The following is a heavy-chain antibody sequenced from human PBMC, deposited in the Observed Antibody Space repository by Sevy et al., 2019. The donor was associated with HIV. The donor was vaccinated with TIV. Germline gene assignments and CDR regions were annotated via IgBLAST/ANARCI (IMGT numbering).Heavy chain of an antibody. V-gene: IGHV4-39*01. CDR3: ASRRRGLAYCGGDCGPLVDY. D-gene: IGHD2-21*01. J-gene: IGHJ4*02. CDR1: GGSISSSSYY. CDR2: IYYSGST. Sequence: SETLSLTCTVSGGSISSSSYYWGWIRQPPGKGLEWIGSIYYSGSTYYNPSLKSRVTISVDTSKNQFSLKLGSVTAADTAVYYCASRRRGLAYCGGDCGPLVDYWGQGTLVTVSS.